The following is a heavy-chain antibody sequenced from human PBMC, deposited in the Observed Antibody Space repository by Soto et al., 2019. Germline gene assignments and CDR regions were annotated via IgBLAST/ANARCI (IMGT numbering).Heavy chain of an antibody. CDR2: INHSGST. J-gene: IGHJ4*02. CDR1: GGSFSGYY. D-gene: IGHD2-8*01. CDR3: ASFVGLLWGGVSPAESWGSYYFDN. Sequence: TCAVYGGSFSGYYWTWIRQPPGTGLEWIGEINHSGSTNYNPSLKSRVTISVDTSKNQFSLKLTSVTAADTAVYYCASFVGLLWGGVSPAESWGSYYFDNWGQGTLVTVSS. V-gene: IGHV4-34*01.